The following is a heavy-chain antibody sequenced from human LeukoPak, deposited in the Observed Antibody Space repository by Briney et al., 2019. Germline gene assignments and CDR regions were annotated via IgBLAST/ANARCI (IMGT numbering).Heavy chain of an antibody. CDR3: ARVKYYYDSRGPYYYYYGMDV. Sequence: SETLSLTCTVSGGSISGYYWTWIRQPPGKGLEWIGYIYCSGSTNYNPSLKSRVTISVDTSKNQFSLKLSSVTAADTAVYYCARVKYYYDSRGPYYYYYGMDVWGQGTTVTVSS. D-gene: IGHD3-22*01. V-gene: IGHV4-59*01. CDR2: IYCSGST. CDR1: GGSISGYY. J-gene: IGHJ6*02.